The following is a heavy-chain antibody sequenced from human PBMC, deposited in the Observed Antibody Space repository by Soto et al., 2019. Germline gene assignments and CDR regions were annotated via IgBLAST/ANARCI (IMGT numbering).Heavy chain of an antibody. CDR1: GFTFSSYA. D-gene: IGHD4-17*01. CDR2: ISGSGGST. CDR3: AKETDTTLGAFDI. V-gene: IGHV3-23*01. Sequence: GGSLRLSCAASGFTFSSYAMSWVRQAPGKGLEWVSAISGSGGSTYYADSVKGRFTISRDNSKNTPYLQMTSLGAEDTAVYYCAKETDTTLGAFDIWGQGTMVTVSS. J-gene: IGHJ3*02.